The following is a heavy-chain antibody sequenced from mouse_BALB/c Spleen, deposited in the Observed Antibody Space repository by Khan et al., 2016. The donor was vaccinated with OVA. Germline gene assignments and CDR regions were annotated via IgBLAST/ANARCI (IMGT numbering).Heavy chain of an antibody. CDR2: ISSGDST. V-gene: IGHV5-6-5*01. J-gene: IGHJ3*01. Sequence: EVQLVESGGGLVKPGGSLKLSCAASGFTFSNYAMSWVRQSPEKRLEWVASISSGDSTYYPDSVKGRFTISRDNARNILYLQMSSLRSEDTAMYYWARDNWLANWGQGTLVTVSA. CDR3: ARDNWLAN. CDR1: GFTFSNYA.